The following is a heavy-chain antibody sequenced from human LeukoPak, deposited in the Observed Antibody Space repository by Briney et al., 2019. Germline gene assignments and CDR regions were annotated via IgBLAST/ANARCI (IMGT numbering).Heavy chain of an antibody. CDR3: ARRPIAAGNNWFDP. CDR1: GGSISSAAYY. CDR2: IYYTGTT. V-gene: IGHV4-39*01. D-gene: IGHD6-13*01. J-gene: IGHJ5*02. Sequence: PSETLSLTCTVSGGSISSAAYYWGWVRQPPAKGLDWIGSIYYTGTTYYSPSLQTRATLSLDTSKNQFSLKLTSVTATDTAVYFCARRPIAAGNNWFDPWGQGTLVTVSS.